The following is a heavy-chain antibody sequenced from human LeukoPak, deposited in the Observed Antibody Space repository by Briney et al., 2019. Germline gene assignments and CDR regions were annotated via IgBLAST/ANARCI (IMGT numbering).Heavy chain of an antibody. CDR1: GFTVSSNY. CDR3: AINYYGSGSYYHY. D-gene: IGHD3-10*01. J-gene: IGHJ4*02. Sequence: RTGGSLRLSCAASGFTVSSNYMSWVRQAPGKGLEWVSVIYSGGTTSYADSVKGRFTISRDNSKNMLYLQMNSLRAEDTAVYYCAINYYGSGSYYHYWGQGTLVTVSS. CDR2: IYSGGTT. V-gene: IGHV3-53*01.